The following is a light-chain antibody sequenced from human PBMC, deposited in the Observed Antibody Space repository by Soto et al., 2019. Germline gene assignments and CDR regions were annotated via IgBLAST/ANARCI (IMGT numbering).Light chain of an antibody. CDR1: QSISSY. CDR3: QQSYSTLST. Sequence: DIQMTQSPSSLSASVGDRVTITCRASQSISSYLNWYQQKPGKAPKLLIYAASSLQSGVPSRFSGSGSGTDVTLTISSLQPEDFATYYCQQSYSTLSTFGQGTKLEIK. V-gene: IGKV1-39*01. CDR2: AAS. J-gene: IGKJ2*01.